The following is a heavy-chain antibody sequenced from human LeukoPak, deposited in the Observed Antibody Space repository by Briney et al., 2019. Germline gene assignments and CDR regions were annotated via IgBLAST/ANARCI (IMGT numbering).Heavy chain of an antibody. J-gene: IGHJ4*02. CDR1: GGTFSSYA. V-gene: IGHV1-69*04. CDR2: IIPILGIA. D-gene: IGHD3-22*01. Sequence: SVKVSCKASGGTFSSYAISWVRQAPGQGLGWMGRIIPILGIANYAQKFQGRVTITADKSTSTAYMELSSLRSEDTAVYYCARTPSEYYYDSSGYAAGGYWGQGTLVTVSS. CDR3: ARTPSEYYYDSSGYAAGGY.